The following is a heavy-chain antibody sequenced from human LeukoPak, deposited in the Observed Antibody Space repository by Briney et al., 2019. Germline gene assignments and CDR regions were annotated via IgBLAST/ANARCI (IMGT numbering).Heavy chain of an antibody. CDR2: IWNDGSKQ. CDR3: ARTRNRWYYFDY. V-gene: IGHV3-33*01. J-gene: IGHJ4*02. CDR1: GFTFSSYG. Sequence: GGSLRLSCAASGFTFSSYGMNWVRQAPGKGLEWVANIWNDGSKQYYADSVKGRFTISRDSSKNTLYLQMDSLTAEDTAVYYCARTRNRWYYFDYWGQGTLVTASS. D-gene: IGHD1-14*01.